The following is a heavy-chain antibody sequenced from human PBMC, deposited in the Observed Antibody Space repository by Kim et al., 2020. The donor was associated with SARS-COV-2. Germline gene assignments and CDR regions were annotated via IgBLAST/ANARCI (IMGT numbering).Heavy chain of an antibody. J-gene: IGHJ6*02. V-gene: IGHV3-30*04. Sequence: GGSLRLSCAASGFTFSSYAMHWVRQAPGKGLEWVAVISYDGSNKYYADSVKGRFTISRDNSKNTLYLQMNSLRAEDTAVYYCARDSSSWYYYYYGMDVWGQGTTVTVSS. CDR3: ARDSSSWYYYYYGMDV. CDR1: GFTFSSYA. CDR2: ISYDGSNK. D-gene: IGHD6-13*01.